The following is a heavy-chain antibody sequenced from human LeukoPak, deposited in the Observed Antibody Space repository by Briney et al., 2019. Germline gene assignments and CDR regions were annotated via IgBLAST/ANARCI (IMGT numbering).Heavy chain of an antibody. V-gene: IGHV3-20*04. D-gene: IGHD1-26*01. CDR2: INWNGGST. J-gene: IGHJ4*02. CDR3: ARGSNSGSYRSDY. Sequence: GESLRLSCAASGFTFDDYAMTWVGHAPGKGLEGVSGINWNGGSTGYADSVKGRFTISRDNAKNSLYLQMNSRGAEDTALYYCARGSNSGSYRSDYWGQGTLVTVSS. CDR1: GFTFDDYA.